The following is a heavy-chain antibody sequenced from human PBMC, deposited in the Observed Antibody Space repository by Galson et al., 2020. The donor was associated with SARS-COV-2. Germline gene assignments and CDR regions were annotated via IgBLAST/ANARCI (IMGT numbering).Heavy chain of an antibody. CDR2: ISSNGGST. CDR3: ARDLGGSIDY. J-gene: IGHJ4*02. CDR1: GFTFSSYA. V-gene: IGHV3-64*01. D-gene: IGHD3-16*01. Sequence: GESLKISCAASGFTFSSYAMHWVRQAPGKGLEYVSAISSNGGSTYYANSVKGRFTISRDNSKNTLYLQMGSLRAEDMAVYYCARDLGGSIDYWGQGTLVTVSS.